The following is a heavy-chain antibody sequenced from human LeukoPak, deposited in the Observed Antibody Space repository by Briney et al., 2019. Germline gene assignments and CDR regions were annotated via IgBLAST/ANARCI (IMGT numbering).Heavy chain of an antibody. CDR3: ASHKGSDIVATITGRGWFDP. D-gene: IGHD5-12*01. Sequence: GRSLRLSCAASGFTFSSYAMHWVRQAPGKGLEWVAVISYDGSNKYYADSVKGRFTISRDNSKNTLYLQMNSLRAEDTAVYYCASHKGSDIVATITGRGWFDPWGQGTLVTVSS. V-gene: IGHV3-30*04. CDR2: ISYDGSNK. J-gene: IGHJ5*02. CDR1: GFTFSSYA.